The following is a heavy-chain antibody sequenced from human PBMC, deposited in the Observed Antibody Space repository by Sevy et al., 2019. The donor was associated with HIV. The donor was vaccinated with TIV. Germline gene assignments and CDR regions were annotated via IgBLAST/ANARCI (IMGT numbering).Heavy chain of an antibody. CDR1: GFTFSSYA. V-gene: IGHV3-30-3*01. Sequence: GGSLRLSCAASGFTFSSYAMHWVRQAPGKGLEWVAVISYDGSNKYYADSVKGRFTISRDNSKNTLYLQMNNLRAEDTAVYYCARDLEMVRGVIITDNFYYYGMDVWGQGTTVTVSS. CDR3: ARDLEMVRGVIITDNFYYYGMDV. J-gene: IGHJ6*02. D-gene: IGHD3-10*01. CDR2: ISYDGSNK.